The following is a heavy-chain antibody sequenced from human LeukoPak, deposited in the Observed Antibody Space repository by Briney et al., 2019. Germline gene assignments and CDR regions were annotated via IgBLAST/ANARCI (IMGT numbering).Heavy chain of an antibody. CDR1: GGSFSGYY. CDR2: INRSGST. V-gene: IGHV4-34*01. Sequence: SETLSLTCAVYGGSFSGYYWSWIRQPPGKGLEWIGEINRSGSTNYNPSLKSRVTISVDTSKNQFSLKLSSVTAADTAVYYCARARGYSYGHYYYYYYYMDVWGKGTTVTVSS. CDR3: ARARGYSYGHYYYYYYYMDV. J-gene: IGHJ6*03. D-gene: IGHD5-18*01.